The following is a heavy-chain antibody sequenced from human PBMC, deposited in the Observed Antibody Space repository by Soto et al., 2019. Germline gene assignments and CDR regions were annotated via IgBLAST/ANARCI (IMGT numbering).Heavy chain of an antibody. V-gene: IGHV3-21*01. CDR1: GFTFSTSN. CDR2: ISPTNTYI. D-gene: IGHD4-17*01. J-gene: IGHJ4*02. CDR3: AKDGDYDRDYFDY. Sequence: GGSLRLSCAASGFTFSTSNMNWVRQAPGKGLEWVSFISPTNTYIYYADSVKGRFTISRDNSKNTLYLQMNSLRAEDTAVYYCAKDGDYDRDYFDYWGQGTLVTVSS.